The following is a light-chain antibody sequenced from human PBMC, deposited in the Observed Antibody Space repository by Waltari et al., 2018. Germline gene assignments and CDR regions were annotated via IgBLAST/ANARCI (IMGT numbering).Light chain of an antibody. CDR2: DVH. CDR1: SSNIGSQSY. Sequence: QSALTQPASVSGSPGQSITISCTGSSSNIGSQSYVSWYQQHAGKAPKLLFSDVHQRPSGISSRFSGSKSGNTASLTISGLQAEDEADYYCSSFTTSSTWVFGGGTQLTVL. CDR3: SSFTTSSTWV. V-gene: IGLV2-14*03. J-gene: IGLJ3*02.